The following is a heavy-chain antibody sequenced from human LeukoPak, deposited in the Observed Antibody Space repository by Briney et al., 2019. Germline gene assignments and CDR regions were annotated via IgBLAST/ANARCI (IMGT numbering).Heavy chain of an antibody. Sequence: GRSLRLSCAASGFTFSSYAMHWVRQAPGKGLEWVAVIAYDGSNKYYADSVKGRFTISRDNSKNTLYLQMNSLRAEDTAVYYCAKVPFRGPSLGYFDYWGQGTLVTVSS. CDR3: AKVPFRGPSLGYFDY. CDR1: GFTFSSYA. D-gene: IGHD3-10*01. V-gene: IGHV3-30*04. J-gene: IGHJ4*02. CDR2: IAYDGSNK.